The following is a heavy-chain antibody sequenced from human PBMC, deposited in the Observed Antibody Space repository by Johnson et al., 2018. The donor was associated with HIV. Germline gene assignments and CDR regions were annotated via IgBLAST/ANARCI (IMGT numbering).Heavy chain of an antibody. V-gene: IGHV3-30*03. CDR3: ASRYTVDAFDI. CDR1: GFTFSSYD. J-gene: IGHJ3*02. Sequence: QVQLVESGGGLVQPGKSLKVSCAASGFTFSSYDMHWVRQPPGKGLEWVAGISYDGSNKYYADSVKGRFTISRDNSKNTLYLQMNSLRAEDTAVYYCASRYTVDAFDIWGQGTMVTVSS. CDR2: ISYDGSNK. D-gene: IGHD1-1*01.